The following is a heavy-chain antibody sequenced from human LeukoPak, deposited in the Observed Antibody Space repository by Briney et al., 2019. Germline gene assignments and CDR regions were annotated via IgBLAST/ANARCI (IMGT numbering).Heavy chain of an antibody. CDR1: GGSFSGYY. J-gene: IGHJ4*02. D-gene: IGHD3-22*01. CDR2: IYYSGST. Sequence: PSETLSLTCAVYGGSFSGYYWSWIRQPPGKGLEWIGYIYYSGSTNYNPSLKSRVTISVDTSKNQFSLKLSSVTAADTAVYYCARGPYYYDSSGYYPIDYWGQGTLVTVSS. CDR3: ARGPYYYDSSGYYPIDY. V-gene: IGHV4-59*01.